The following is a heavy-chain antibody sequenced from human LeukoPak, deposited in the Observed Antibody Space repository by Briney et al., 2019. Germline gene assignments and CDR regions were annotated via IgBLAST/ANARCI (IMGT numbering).Heavy chain of an antibody. CDR2: VSHDGTT. V-gene: IGHV4-59*02. Sequence: SETLSLTCSVSGDSVTTYYWSWVRQATGKGWEWIGYVSHDGTTNYTPSRRSRVIMSVDTSNKNISLKLKAATAADTAIYYCARLDCYDVVGCYNHWGRGTQVTVSA. J-gene: IGHJ5*02. D-gene: IGHD3/OR15-3a*01. CDR3: ARLDCYDVVGCYNH. CDR1: GDSVTTYY.